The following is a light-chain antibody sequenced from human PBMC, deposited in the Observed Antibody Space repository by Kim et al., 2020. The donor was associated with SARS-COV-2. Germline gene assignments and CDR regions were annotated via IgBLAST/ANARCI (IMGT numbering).Light chain of an antibody. V-gene: IGLV1-44*01. J-gene: IGLJ3*02. CDR1: SSDIGSNT. Sequence: GQRVTISCSGSSSDIGSNTVSWYRQFPGTTPKLLIYSNVQRPSGVPDRFSGSKSGTSASLAISGLQSEDEADYYCASWDDSLSGWVFGGGTQLTVL. CDR3: ASWDDSLSGWV. CDR2: SNV.